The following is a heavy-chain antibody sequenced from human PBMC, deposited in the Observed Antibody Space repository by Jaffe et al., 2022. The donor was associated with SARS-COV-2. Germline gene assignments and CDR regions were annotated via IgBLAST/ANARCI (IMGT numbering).Heavy chain of an antibody. CDR3: ARVASQWLAATGGGAFDI. D-gene: IGHD6-19*01. CDR2: ISYDGSNK. Sequence: QVQLVESGGGVVQPGRALRLSCAASGFTFNSFAMQWVRQAPGKGLEWVAIISYDGSNKYYADSVKGRFTLSRDTSKNTLYLQMNSLRTEDTAMYYCARVASQWLAATGGGAFDIWGRGTMVTVSS. J-gene: IGHJ3*02. CDR1: GFTFNSFA. V-gene: IGHV3-30-3*01.